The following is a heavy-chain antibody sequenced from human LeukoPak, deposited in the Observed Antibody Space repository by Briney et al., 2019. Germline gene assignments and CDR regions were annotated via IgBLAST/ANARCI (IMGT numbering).Heavy chain of an antibody. V-gene: IGHV3-7*01. CDR1: GFTFSSYW. J-gene: IGHJ4*02. CDR3: ARVTRGYSSGWSLDY. Sequence: GGSLRLSCAASGFTFSSYWMSWVRQAPGKGLEWVANIKQDGSKKYYVDSVKGRFTISRDNAKNSLYLQMNSLRAEDTAVYYCARVTRGYSSGWSLDYWGQGTLVTVSS. CDR2: IKQDGSKK. D-gene: IGHD6-19*01.